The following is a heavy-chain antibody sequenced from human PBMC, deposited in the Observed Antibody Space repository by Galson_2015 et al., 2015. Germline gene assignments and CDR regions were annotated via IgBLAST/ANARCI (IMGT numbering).Heavy chain of an antibody. CDR3: ARDYDYGSGAFYMGYDH. J-gene: IGHJ4*02. V-gene: IGHV3-74*01. CDR1: GFTFSRHW. CDR2: ITSAGSRA. Sequence: SLRLSCAASGFTFSRHWMHWVRQAPGKGLVWVSRITSAGSRASYADSVRGRFTISRDNARNTLFLQMDSLRAEDTAVYYCARDYDYGSGAFYMGYDHWGQGTLVTVSS. D-gene: IGHD3-10*01.